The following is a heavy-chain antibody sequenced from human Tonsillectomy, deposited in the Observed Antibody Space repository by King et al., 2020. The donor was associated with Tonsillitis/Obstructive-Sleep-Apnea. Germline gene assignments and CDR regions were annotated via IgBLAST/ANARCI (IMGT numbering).Heavy chain of an antibody. V-gene: IGHV5-51*01. CDR2: IHPGDSES. D-gene: IGHD3-9*01. J-gene: IGHJ4*02. CDR1: GYSFTSYW. Sequence: VQLVESGAEVKMPGESLKISCTGSGYSFTSYWIGWVRQMPGKGLEWMGIIHPGDSESKYSPSFQGQVTISADKSTSTAYLHWSSLKASDTAMYYCVRHFDWFRRIDYWGQGTQVTVSS. CDR3: VRHFDWFRRIDY.